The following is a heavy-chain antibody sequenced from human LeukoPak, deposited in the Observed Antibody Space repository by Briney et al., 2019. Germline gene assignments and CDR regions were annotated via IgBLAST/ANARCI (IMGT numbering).Heavy chain of an antibody. CDR2: ISSTSTYI. D-gene: IGHD1-26*01. Sequence: PGGSLRLSCAASGFTFSSYSMNWVRQAPGKGLEWVSSISSTSTYIYYADSVKGRFTISRDNAKNSLYLQMNSLRAEDTAVFYCARDRRIVGATGDYWGQGTLVTVSS. CDR3: ARDRRIVGATGDY. V-gene: IGHV3-21*01. CDR1: GFTFSSYS. J-gene: IGHJ4*02.